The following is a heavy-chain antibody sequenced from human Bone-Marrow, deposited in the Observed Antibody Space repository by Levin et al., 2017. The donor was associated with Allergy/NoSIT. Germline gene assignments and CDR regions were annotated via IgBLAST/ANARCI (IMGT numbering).Heavy chain of an antibody. Sequence: SETLSLTCAVSGGSISISSYYWGWIRQPPGKALEWIGSIYYTGHTSYNPSLESRVTMSVDTSKNQFSLRLTSVTAADTALYYCARVGAFDGYGDYEYYFDFWGQGTPVTVSS. CDR1: GGSISISSYY. D-gene: IGHD4-17*01. J-gene: IGHJ4*02. CDR2: IYYTGHT. V-gene: IGHV4-39*07. CDR3: ARVGAFDGYGDYEYYFDF.